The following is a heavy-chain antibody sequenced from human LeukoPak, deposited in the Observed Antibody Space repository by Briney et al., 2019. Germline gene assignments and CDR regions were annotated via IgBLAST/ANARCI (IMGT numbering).Heavy chain of an antibody. J-gene: IGHJ6*01. CDR1: GFIFRIYG. CDR3: AREVAPLYFHYGMDV. V-gene: IGHV3-30*03. D-gene: IGHD2-21*01. CDR2: ISYEGDST. Sequence: PGGSLRLSCAASGFIFRIYGMHWVRQAPGKGLEWVALISYEGDSTYYADSVKGRFTISRDNSKDMLYLLMNSLRAEDTAVYYCAREVAPLYFHYGMDVWGEGTTVTVSS.